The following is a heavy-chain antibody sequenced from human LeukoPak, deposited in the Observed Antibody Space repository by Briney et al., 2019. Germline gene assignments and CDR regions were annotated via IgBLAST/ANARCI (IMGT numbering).Heavy chain of an antibody. J-gene: IGHJ6*02. CDR3: AREMGVVTAHGIDV. Sequence: SETLSLTCIVSGGSISSISSNNYHWGWIRQPPGKGLEWIGSIYYSGSTYYNPSLKSRVTISVDTSKNPFSLKLSSVTAADTALYYCAREMGVVTAHGIDVWGQGTTVTVSS. CDR2: IYYSGST. V-gene: IGHV4-39*02. D-gene: IGHD4-23*01. CDR1: GGSISSISSNNYH.